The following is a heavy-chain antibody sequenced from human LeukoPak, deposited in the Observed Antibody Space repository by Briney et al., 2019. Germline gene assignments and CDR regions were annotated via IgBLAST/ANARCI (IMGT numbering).Heavy chain of an antibody. D-gene: IGHD3-16*01. Sequence: ASVKVSCKASGYTFTGYYMHWVRQAPGQGLEWMGWINPNSGGTYYAQKFQGRVSMTRDTSISTAYMELSSLRSEDTAVYYCAREWGRSLDYWGQGTLVTVSS. V-gene: IGHV1-2*02. J-gene: IGHJ4*02. CDR3: AREWGRSLDY. CDR1: GYTFTGYY. CDR2: INPNSGGT.